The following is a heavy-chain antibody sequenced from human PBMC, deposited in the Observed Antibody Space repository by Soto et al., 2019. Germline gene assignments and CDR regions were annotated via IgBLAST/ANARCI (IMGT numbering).Heavy chain of an antibody. CDR2: ISYDGSNK. CDR3: AKDRGDYYDSSGYNDY. D-gene: IGHD3-22*01. CDR1: GFTFSSYG. Sequence: PGGSLRLSCAASGFTFSSYGMHWVRQAPGKGLEWVAVISYDGSNKYYADSVKGRFTISRDNSKNTLYLQMNSLRAEDTAVYYCAKDRGDYYDSSGYNDYWGQGTLVTVSS. J-gene: IGHJ4*02. V-gene: IGHV3-30*18.